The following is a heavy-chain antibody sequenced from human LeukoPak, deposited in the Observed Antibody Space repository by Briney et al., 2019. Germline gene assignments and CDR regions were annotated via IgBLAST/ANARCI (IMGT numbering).Heavy chain of an antibody. CDR3: VRDLGGRSGH. V-gene: IGHV3-23*01. CDR1: GFTFSSYA. Sequence: GGSLRLSCAASGFTFSSYAMSWVRQAPGKGLEWVSAISDGSDSTYYADSVKGRFTISRDNSKNTLYLQMNSLRAEDTAVYYCVRDLGGRSGHWGQGTLVTVSS. J-gene: IGHJ4*02. CDR2: ISDGSDST. D-gene: IGHD1-26*01.